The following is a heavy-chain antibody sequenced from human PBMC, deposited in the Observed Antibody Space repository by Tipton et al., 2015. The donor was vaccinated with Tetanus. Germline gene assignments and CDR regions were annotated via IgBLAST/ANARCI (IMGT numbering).Heavy chain of an antibody. CDR3: AKYESGSMFDP. V-gene: IGHV4-4*08. J-gene: IGHJ5*02. CDR2: ISSSGRT. Sequence: TLSLTCSVSGASMNIYYWSWIRQSPGKGLEWIAYISSSGRTNYNPSLMSRVTMSVDTSKNQFSLRLSSATAADTAVYYCAKYESGSMFDPWGQGTLVTVSS. D-gene: IGHD5-12*01. CDR1: GASMNIYY.